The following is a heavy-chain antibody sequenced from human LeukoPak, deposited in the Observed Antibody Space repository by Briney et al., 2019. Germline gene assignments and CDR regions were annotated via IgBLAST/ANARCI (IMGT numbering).Heavy chain of an antibody. J-gene: IGHJ6*02. CDR2: IYSGGST. CDR1: GFTFSNYV. CDR3: ARIGMDV. Sequence: GGCLGLSCAASGFTFSNYVMNWVRQAPGKGLEWVSVIYSGGSTYYADSVKGRFTVSRDNSKNTLYLQMNSLRAEDTAVYYCARIGMDVWGQGATVTVSS. V-gene: IGHV3-66*01.